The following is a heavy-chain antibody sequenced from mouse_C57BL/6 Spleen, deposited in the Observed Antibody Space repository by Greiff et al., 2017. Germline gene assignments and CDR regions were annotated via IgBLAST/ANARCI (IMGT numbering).Heavy chain of an antibody. D-gene: IGHD1-1*01. CDR2: ISSGGSYT. CDR1: GFTFSSYG. V-gene: IGHV5-6*01. Sequence: EVQLVESGGDLVKPGGSLKLSCAASGFTFSSYGMSWVRQTPDKRLEWVATISSGGSYTYYPDSVKGRFTISRDNAKNTLYLQMSSLKSEDTAMYYCARLTTVVATVYYFDYWGQGTTLTVSS. CDR3: ARLTTVVATVYYFDY. J-gene: IGHJ2*01.